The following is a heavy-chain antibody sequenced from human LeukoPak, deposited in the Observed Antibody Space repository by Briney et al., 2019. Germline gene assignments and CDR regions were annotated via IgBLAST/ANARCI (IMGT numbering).Heavy chain of an antibody. CDR1: GFTFSSYS. Sequence: GGSLRLSCAASGFTFSSYSMNWVRQAPGKGLEWVSYISSSSSTIYYADSVKGRFTISRDNAKNSLYLQMNSLRAEDTAVYYCAREAGSYWCEPRSLDYWGQGTLVTVSS. CDR3: AREAGSYWCEPRSLDY. D-gene: IGHD1-26*01. CDR2: ISSSSSTI. V-gene: IGHV3-48*04. J-gene: IGHJ4*02.